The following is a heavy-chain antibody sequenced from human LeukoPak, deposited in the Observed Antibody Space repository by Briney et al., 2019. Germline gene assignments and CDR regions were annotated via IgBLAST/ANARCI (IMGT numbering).Heavy chain of an antibody. CDR1: GGSIGSSSYY. Sequence: SETLSLTCTVSGGSIGSSSYYWGWIRQPPGKGLEWIGSIYYSGGTYYNPSLKSRVTISVDTSKNQFSLKLSSVTAADTAVYYCARGPASPVGATDFDYWGQGTLVTVSS. J-gene: IGHJ4*02. CDR3: ARGPASPVGATDFDY. D-gene: IGHD1-26*01. CDR2: IYYSGGT. V-gene: IGHV4-39*07.